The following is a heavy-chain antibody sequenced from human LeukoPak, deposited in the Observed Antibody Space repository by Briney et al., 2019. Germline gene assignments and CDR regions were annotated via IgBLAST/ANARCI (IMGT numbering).Heavy chain of an antibody. D-gene: IGHD6-13*01. CDR2: ISYDGSNK. V-gene: IGHV3-30-3*01. Sequence: GGCLRLSCAASGFTFSSYAMHWVRQAPGKGLEWVAVISYDGSNKYYADSVKGRFTISRDNSKNTLYLQMNSLRAEDTAVYYCARSMEYSSSWYPTQGPYYYYGMDVWGQGTTVTVSS. CDR3: ARSMEYSSSWYPTQGPYYYYGMDV. CDR1: GFTFSSYA. J-gene: IGHJ6*02.